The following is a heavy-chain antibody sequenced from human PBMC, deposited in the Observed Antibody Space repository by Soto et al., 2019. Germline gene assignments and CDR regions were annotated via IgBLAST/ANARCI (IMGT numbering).Heavy chain of an antibody. CDR2: INPNSGDT. J-gene: IGHJ4*02. D-gene: IGHD3-22*01. CDR3: ARVRTYYDSSGSLDY. Sequence: ASVKVSCKASGYTFTGYFMHWVRQAPGQGLEWMGWINPNSGDTNYAQKFQGRVTMTRDMSISTAYMELRRLTSDDTAVYYCARVRTYYDSSGSLDYWGQGTLVTVSS. V-gene: IGHV1-2*02. CDR1: GYTFTGYF.